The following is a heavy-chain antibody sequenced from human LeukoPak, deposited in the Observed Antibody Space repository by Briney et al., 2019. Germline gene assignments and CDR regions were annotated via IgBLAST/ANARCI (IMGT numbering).Heavy chain of an antibody. Sequence: NAGGSLRLSCAASGFTFSSYSMNWVRQAPGKGLEWVSSISSSSSYIYYADSVKGRFTISRDNAKNSLYLQMNSLRAEDTAVYYCARDPADLVLLIGYYDSSGSYLDYWGQGTLVTVSS. CDR1: GFTFSSYS. D-gene: IGHD3-22*01. V-gene: IGHV3-21*01. CDR3: ARDPADLVLLIGYYDSSGSYLDY. J-gene: IGHJ4*02. CDR2: ISSSSSYI.